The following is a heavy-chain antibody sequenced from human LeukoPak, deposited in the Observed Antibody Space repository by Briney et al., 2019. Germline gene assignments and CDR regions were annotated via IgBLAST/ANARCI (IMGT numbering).Heavy chain of an antibody. CDR2: SYYSGRT. D-gene: IGHD1-26*01. CDR1: GGSINSYY. V-gene: IGHV4-59*12. J-gene: IGHJ6*03. Sequence: SETLSLTCTVSGGSINSYYWSWIRQPPGKGLEWIGYSYYSGRTNYNPSLKSRVTISVDTSKNQLSLRLTSVTAADTAVYYCARGWQLRVFMDVWGKGTTVTVSS. CDR3: ARGWQLRVFMDV.